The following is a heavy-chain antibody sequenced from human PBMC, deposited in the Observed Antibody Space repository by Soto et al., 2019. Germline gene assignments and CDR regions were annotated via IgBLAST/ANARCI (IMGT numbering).Heavy chain of an antibody. CDR3: ARGLRGYSYGLDGFDI. D-gene: IGHD5-18*01. V-gene: IGHV1-8*01. Sequence: VASVKVSCKASGYTFTSYDINWVRQATGQGLEWMGWMNPNSGNTGYAQKFQGRVTMTRNTSISTAYMELSSLRSEDTAVYYCARGLRGYSYGLDGFDIWGQVTLVTFSS. CDR1: GYTFTSYD. J-gene: IGHJ3*02. CDR2: MNPNSGNT.